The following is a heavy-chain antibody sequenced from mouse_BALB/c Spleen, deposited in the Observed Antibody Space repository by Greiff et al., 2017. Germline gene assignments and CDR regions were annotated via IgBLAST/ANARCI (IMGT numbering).Heavy chain of an antibody. CDR3: ARDTDGNYVDYAMDY. Sequence: DVMLVESGGGLVKPGGSLKLSCAASGFTFSDYYMYWVRQTPEKRLEWVATISDGGSYTYYPDSVKGRFTISRDNAKNNLYLQMSSLKSEDTAMYYCARDTDGNYVDYAMDYWGQGTSVTVSS. J-gene: IGHJ4*01. CDR1: GFTFSDYY. V-gene: IGHV5-4*02. D-gene: IGHD2-1*01. CDR2: ISDGGSYT.